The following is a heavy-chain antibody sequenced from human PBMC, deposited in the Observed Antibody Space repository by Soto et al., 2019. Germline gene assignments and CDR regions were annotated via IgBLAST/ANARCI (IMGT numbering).Heavy chain of an antibody. Sequence: SETLSLTCTVSGDSISSYYWSWIRQPPGKGLEWIGYIYYSGSTNYNPSLKSRVTISVDTSKNQFSLKLSSVTAADTAVYYCAKDLVKTSSWPADWGQGTLVTVPQ. D-gene: IGHD2-2*01. V-gene: IGHV4-59*01. CDR2: IYYSGST. CDR1: GDSISSYY. CDR3: AKDLVKTSSWPAD. J-gene: IGHJ4*02.